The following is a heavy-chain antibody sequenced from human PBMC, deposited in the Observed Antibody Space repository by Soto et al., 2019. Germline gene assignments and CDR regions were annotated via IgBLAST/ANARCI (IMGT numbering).Heavy chain of an antibody. Sequence: SVKVSCKASGGTFSSYAISWVRQAPGQGLEWMGGIIPIFGTANYAQKFQGRVTITADESTSTAYMELSSLRSEDTAVYYCARKNRPHDYGDLPYDAFDIWGQGTMVT. CDR2: IIPIFGTA. D-gene: IGHD4-17*01. V-gene: IGHV1-69*13. CDR1: GGTFSSYA. CDR3: ARKNRPHDYGDLPYDAFDI. J-gene: IGHJ3*02.